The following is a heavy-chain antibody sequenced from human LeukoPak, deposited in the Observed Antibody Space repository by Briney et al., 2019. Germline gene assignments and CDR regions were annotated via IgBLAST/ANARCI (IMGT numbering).Heavy chain of an antibody. D-gene: IGHD5-12*01. V-gene: IGHV3-23*01. CDR1: GFTFSSYA. Sequence: PGGSLRLSCAASGFTFSSYAMTWVRQAPGKGLEWVSRISDRGGSTYYADSVKGRFTISRDNSQYILYLQMDSLRAEDTAVYYCAKEFQSDYDRCGDRISWGQGTLVTVSP. CDR3: AKEFQSDYDRCGDRIS. J-gene: IGHJ5*02. CDR2: ISDRGGST.